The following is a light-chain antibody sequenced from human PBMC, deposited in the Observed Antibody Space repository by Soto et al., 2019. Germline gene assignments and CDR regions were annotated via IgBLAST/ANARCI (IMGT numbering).Light chain of an antibody. CDR3: QQYGFS. J-gene: IGKJ3*01. CDR1: QSVSYW. CDR2: DTS. Sequence: DIQMTQSPSTLSASVGDRVTITCRASQSVSYWLAWYQQKPGMAPKLLIHDTSSLESGVPSRFRGSGSGKEFTLTSSRLQPDDFATYYCQQYGFSFGPGTKVEI. V-gene: IGKV1-5*01.